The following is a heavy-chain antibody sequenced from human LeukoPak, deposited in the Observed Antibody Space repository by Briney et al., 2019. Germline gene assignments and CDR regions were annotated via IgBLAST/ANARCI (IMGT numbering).Heavy chain of an antibody. J-gene: IGHJ4*02. Sequence: SETLSLTCAVYGGSFSGYYWSWLRQPPGKGLEWIGEINHSGSTNYNPSLKSRVTISVDTSKNQFSLKLSSVTAADTAVYYCARALSASPPGRYWGQGTLVTVSS. CDR1: GGSFSGYY. CDR2: INHSGST. V-gene: IGHV4-34*01. CDR3: ARALSASPPGRY.